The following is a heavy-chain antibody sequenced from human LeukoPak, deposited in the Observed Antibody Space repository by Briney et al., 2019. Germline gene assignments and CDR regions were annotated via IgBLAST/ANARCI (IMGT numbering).Heavy chain of an antibody. CDR3: ARDKYGGNSNAFDT. J-gene: IGHJ3*02. Sequence: PGGSLRLSCAASGFTFSNYWMHWVRQVPGKGLVWVSRIGTDGSGTTYADYVKGRFTISRDNAKNTLYLQMNSLRAEDTAVYYCARDKYGGNSNAFDTWGQGTLVTVSS. V-gene: IGHV3-74*01. CDR2: IGTDGSGT. D-gene: IGHD4-23*01. CDR1: GFTFSNYW.